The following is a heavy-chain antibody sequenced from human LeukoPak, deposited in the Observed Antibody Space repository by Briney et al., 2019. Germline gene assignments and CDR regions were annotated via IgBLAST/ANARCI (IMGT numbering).Heavy chain of an antibody. CDR3: ARDSPRYSGSSHAFDI. V-gene: IGHV1-69*05. J-gene: IGHJ3*02. D-gene: IGHD1-26*01. CDR1: GGTFSSYA. CDR2: VIPIFGTA. Sequence: GASVKVSCKASGGTFSSYAISWVRQPPGQGRDWMGGVIPIFGTANHPQNFQDRVTITTGKSPGTAHMELTSLRSEDTAVYYCARDSPRYSGSSHAFDIWGQGTMVTVSS.